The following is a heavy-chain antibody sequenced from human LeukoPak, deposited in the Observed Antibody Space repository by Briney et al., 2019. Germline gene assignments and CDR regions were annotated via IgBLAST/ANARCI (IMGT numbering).Heavy chain of an antibody. J-gene: IGHJ3*02. V-gene: IGHV3-74*01. D-gene: IGHD3-9*01. CDR1: GFTFSSYA. CDR2: INNDGIST. Sequence: PGGSLRLSCAASGFTFSSYAMSWVRQAPGKGLVWVSRINNDGISTIYADSVKGRFTISRDNAKNTLYLQMNSLRAEDTAVYYCARGGLDHAFDIWGQGTMVTVSS. CDR3: ARGGLDHAFDI.